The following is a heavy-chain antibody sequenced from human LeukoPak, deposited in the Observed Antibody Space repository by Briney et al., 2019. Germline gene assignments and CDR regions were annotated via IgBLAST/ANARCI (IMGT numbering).Heavy chain of an antibody. CDR3: AKDQRAMITFGGVIAYDAFDI. CDR2: ISYDGSNK. V-gene: IGHV3-30*18. D-gene: IGHD3-16*02. J-gene: IGHJ3*02. CDR1: GFTFSSYG. Sequence: PGGSLRLSCAASGFTFSSYGMHWVRQAPGKGLEWVAVISYDGSNKYYADSVKGRFTISRDNSKNTLYLQMNSLRAEDTAVYYCAKDQRAMITFGGVIAYDAFDIWGQGTMVTVSS.